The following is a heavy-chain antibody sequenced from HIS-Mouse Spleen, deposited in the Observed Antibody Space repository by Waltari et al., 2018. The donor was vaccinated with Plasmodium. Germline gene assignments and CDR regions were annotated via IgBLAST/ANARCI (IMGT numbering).Heavy chain of an antibody. V-gene: IGHV3-7*01. CDR1: GFTFSSYW. Sequence: EVQLVESGGGLVQPGGSLRLSCAASGFTFSSYWMSWVRQARGKGLEWVEKIKQDGSEKYYVDSVKGRFTISRDNAKNSLYLQMNSLRAEDTAVYYCASSWYWYFDLWGRGTLVTVSS. J-gene: IGHJ2*01. D-gene: IGHD6-13*01. CDR2: IKQDGSEK. CDR3: ASSWYWYFDL.